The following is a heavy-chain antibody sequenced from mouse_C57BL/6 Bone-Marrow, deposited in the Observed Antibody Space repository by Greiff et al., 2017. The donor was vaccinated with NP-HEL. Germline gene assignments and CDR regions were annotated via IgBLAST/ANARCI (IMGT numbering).Heavy chain of an antibody. CDR3: TVSYGYHFAY. V-gene: IGHV6-3*01. Sequence: EVKVEESGGGLVQPGGSMKLSCVASGFTFSNYWMNWVRQSPEKGLEWVAQIRLKSDNYATHYAESVKGRFTISRDDSKSSVYLQMNNLRAEDTGIYYCTVSYGYHFAYWGQGTLVTVSA. CDR1: GFTFSNYW. J-gene: IGHJ3*01. D-gene: IGHD2-2*01. CDR2: IRLKSDNYAT.